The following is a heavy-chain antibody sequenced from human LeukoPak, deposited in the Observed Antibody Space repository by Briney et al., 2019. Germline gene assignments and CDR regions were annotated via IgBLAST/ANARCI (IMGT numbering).Heavy chain of an antibody. V-gene: IGHV3-15*01. Sequence: GGSLRLSCAASGFTFSNAWMSWVRQAPGKGLEWVGRIKSKTDGGTTDYAAPVKGRFTISRDDSKNTLYLQMNSLKTEDTAVYYCTTDYSSFRVVDAFDIWGQGTMVTVSS. J-gene: IGHJ3*02. D-gene: IGHD6-19*01. CDR3: TTDYSSFRVVDAFDI. CDR1: GFTFSNAW. CDR2: IKSKTDGGTT.